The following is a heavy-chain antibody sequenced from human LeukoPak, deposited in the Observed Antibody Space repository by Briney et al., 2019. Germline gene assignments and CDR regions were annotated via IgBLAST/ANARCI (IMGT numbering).Heavy chain of an antibody. D-gene: IGHD3-22*01. CDR3: ARGVYDSSGYYDL. CDR1: GFTFSSYW. J-gene: IGHJ3*01. V-gene: IGHV3-7*01. CDR2: IKQDGSEK. Sequence: PGGSLRLSCAASGFTFSSYWMSWVRQAPGKGLEWVANIKQDGSEKYYVDSVKGRFTISRDNAKNSLYLQMNSLRAEDTAVYYCARGVYDSSGYYDLWGQGTMVTVSS.